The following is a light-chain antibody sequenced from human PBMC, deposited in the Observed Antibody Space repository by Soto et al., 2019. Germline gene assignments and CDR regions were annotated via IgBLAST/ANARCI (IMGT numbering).Light chain of an antibody. CDR1: QSLLQSNRYNY. V-gene: IGKV2-28*01. CDR3: MQALQSPWT. Sequence: EIVMTQSPLSLSVTPGEPASISCRASQSLLQSNRYNYLDWYVQKPGQSPKLLINLASNRASGVPDNFSGSGTGTDFTLNIRRVEAEDFGIYYCMQALQSPWTFGQGTKVDIK. CDR2: LAS. J-gene: IGKJ1*01.